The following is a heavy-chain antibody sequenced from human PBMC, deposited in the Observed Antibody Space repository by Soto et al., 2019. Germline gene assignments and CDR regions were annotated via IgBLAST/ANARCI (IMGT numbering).Heavy chain of an antibody. CDR1: GFAFPSYG. J-gene: IGHJ4*02. D-gene: IGHD2-2*01. CDR2: IWYDETNK. CDR3: ARGGFYSSVSPSDY. Sequence: GGSLRLSCAASGFAFPSYGMHWVRQAPGKGLEWVALIWYDETNKYYSESVQGRFTISRDNSNNTLYLQMNSLSAEDTAFYYCARGGFYSSVSPSDYWGQGALVTVSS. V-gene: IGHV3-33*01.